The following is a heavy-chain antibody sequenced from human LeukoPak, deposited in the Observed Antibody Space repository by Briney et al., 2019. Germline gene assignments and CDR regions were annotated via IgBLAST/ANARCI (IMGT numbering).Heavy chain of an antibody. CDR1: GFTFSSYT. V-gene: IGHV3-23*01. CDR2: ITTSDGNT. D-gene: IGHD7-27*01. Sequence: GGSLRLSCAASGFTFSSYTMSWVRQALGKGLEWVSTITTSDGNTYYADSVKGRFTVSRDNPKNTLFLQMNSLRAEDTAVYYCAKDGGLWVSAHWGDSWGRGTLVTVSS. CDR3: AKDGGLWVSAHWGDS. J-gene: IGHJ4*02.